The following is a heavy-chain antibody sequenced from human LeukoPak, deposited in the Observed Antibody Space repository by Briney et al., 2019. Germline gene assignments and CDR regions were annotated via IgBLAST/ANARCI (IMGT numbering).Heavy chain of an antibody. CDR2: IRSKTEGGTT. CDR3: TKYYYDSSGFYYHYDY. Sequence: GGSLRLSCAASGFTLSNAWMSWVREAPGKGLEWVGRIRSKTEGGTTEYAAPVKGRFTISRDDTKNTLYLQMYSLKTEDTAVYYCTKYYYDSSGFYYHYDYWGQGTLVTVSS. J-gene: IGHJ4*02. D-gene: IGHD3-22*01. V-gene: IGHV3-15*01. CDR1: GFTLSNAW.